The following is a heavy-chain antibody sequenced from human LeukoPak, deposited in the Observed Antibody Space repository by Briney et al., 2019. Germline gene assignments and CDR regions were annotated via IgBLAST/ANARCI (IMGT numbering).Heavy chain of an antibody. V-gene: IGHV4-34*01. Sequence: PSETLSLTCAVYGGSFSDYYWSWIRQPPGKGLEWIGEINHSGSTNCNPSFKSRVTISADTSKNQFSLKLSSVTAADTAVYYCASSSGYCSGGRCYADNWFDPWGQGILVTVSS. D-gene: IGHD2-15*01. CDR2: INHSGST. CDR1: GGSFSDYY. J-gene: IGHJ5*02. CDR3: ASSSGYCSGGRCYADNWFDP.